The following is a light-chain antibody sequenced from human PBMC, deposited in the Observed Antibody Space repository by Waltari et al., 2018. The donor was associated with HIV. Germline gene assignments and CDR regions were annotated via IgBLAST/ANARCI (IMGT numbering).Light chain of an antibody. CDR3: AAWDASLHVV. Sequence: QSVLTQPPSASGTLGQGVTISCFGSSSNIGTNTVNWYQHLPGAALKLIIFRNHQRPSGVPDRFSGSQSGTSAFLTITGLLPGDEATYYCAAWDASLHVVFGGGTQLTVL. J-gene: IGLJ2*01. CDR1: SSNIGTNT. V-gene: IGLV1-44*01. CDR2: RNH.